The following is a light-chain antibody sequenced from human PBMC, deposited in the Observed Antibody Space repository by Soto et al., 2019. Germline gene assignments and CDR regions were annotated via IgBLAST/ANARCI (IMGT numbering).Light chain of an antibody. J-gene: IGLJ1*01. CDR3: SSYTSSSTLV. CDR2: DVT. CDR1: SSDLGGYNF. Sequence: QSALTQPASVSGSPGQSITISCTGTSSDLGGYNFVSWYQQHPGKAPKIMIYDVTNRPSGVSNRFSGSKSGNTASLTISGLQAEDEADYYCSSYTSSSTLVFGTGTKLTVL. V-gene: IGLV2-14*01.